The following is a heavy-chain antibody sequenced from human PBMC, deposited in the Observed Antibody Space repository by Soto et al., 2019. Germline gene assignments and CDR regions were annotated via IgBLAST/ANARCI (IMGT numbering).Heavy chain of an antibody. Sequence: QVQLVQSGAEVKKPGASVKVSCKASGYTFTSYYISWVRQAPGQGVEWMGWISGYNGNTNYAQKLQGRVTRITDTSTSTAYMEPRSLRADDTAVYYCAREGPPSLNWGQGTLGGASS. D-gene: IGHD2-2*01. CDR1: GYTFTSYY. CDR3: AREGPPSLN. CDR2: ISGYNGNT. V-gene: IGHV1-18*01. J-gene: IGHJ4*02.